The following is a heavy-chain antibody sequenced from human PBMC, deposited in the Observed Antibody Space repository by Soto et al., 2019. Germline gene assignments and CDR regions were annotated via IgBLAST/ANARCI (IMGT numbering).Heavy chain of an antibody. CDR2: ISHDGTTK. Sequence: GGSLRLSCAASGFTFSLYGIHWVRRAPGKGPEWLAVISHDGTTKYYADSVKGRFTVSRENSENTAFLQMNSQWGGDTAVYFHGKDFPGGSSRYGGFEPWGLGTSVTVSS. J-gene: IGHJ5*02. D-gene: IGHD1-26*01. CDR3: GKDFPGGSSRYGGFEP. CDR1: GFTFSLYG. V-gene: IGHV3-30*18.